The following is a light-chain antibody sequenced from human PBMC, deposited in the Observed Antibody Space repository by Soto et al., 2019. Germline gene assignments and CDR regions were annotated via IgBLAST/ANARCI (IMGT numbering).Light chain of an antibody. CDR2: GAS. CDR1: HRVSSY. J-gene: IGKJ4*01. Sequence: EIVMTQSPGTLSVSPVERATLSCRASHRVSSYLAWYQQRPGQAPRLLIYGASTRATGIPARFSGSASGTEFTLTISSLQSEDFAIYYCQQYNNWPLTFGGGTKVDIK. CDR3: QQYNNWPLT. V-gene: IGKV3-15*01.